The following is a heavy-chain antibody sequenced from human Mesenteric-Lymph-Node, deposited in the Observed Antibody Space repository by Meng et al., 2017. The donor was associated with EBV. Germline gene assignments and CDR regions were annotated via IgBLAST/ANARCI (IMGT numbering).Heavy chain of an antibody. V-gene: IGHV4-61*01. CDR2: IYYSGST. CDR3: ATGLYGDYALAN. J-gene: IGHJ4*02. D-gene: IGHD4-17*01. Sequence: PELLNPRAPLSLTCTASGGPVSSGTHYRSWIRQPPGKGLEWIGYIYYSGSTNYNPSLKSRVTISVDTSKNQFSLKLSSVTAADTVVYYCATGLYGDYALANWGQGTLVTVSS. CDR1: GGPVSSGTHY.